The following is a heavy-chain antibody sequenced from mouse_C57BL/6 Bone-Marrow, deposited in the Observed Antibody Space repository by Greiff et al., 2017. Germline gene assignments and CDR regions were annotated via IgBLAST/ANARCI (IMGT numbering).Heavy chain of an antibody. CDR1: GFTFSDYY. CDR2: ISNGGGST. Sequence: EVHLVESGGGLVQPGGSLKLSCAASGFTFSDYYMYWVRQTPEKRLEWVAYISNGGGSTYYPDTVKGRFTISRDNAKNTLYLQMSRLKSEDTAMYYCARQGIYYDYFAWFAYWGQGTLVTVSA. CDR3: ARQGIYYDYFAWFAY. D-gene: IGHD2-4*01. V-gene: IGHV5-12*01. J-gene: IGHJ3*01.